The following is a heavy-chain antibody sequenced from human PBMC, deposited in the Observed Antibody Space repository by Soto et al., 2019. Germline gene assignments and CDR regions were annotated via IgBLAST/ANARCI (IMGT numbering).Heavy chain of an antibody. V-gene: IGHV2-5*02. D-gene: IGHD3-10*01. CDR3: AHKSLVPFGMDV. J-gene: IGHJ6*02. CDR1: GFSLTTSGVG. Sequence: QITLKESGPTLVKPTQTLTLTCTFSGFSLTTSGVGVGWIRQPPGKALEWLALIYWDDDKRYSPSLKNRLTIXQNXSRNQVVLTLIDLDPVDTATYYCAHKSLVPFGMDVWGQGTTVTVAS. CDR2: IYWDDDK.